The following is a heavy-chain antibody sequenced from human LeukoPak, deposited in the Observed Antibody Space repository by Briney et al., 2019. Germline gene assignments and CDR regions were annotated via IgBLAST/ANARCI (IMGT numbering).Heavy chain of an antibody. D-gene: IGHD1-26*01. Sequence: SETLSLTCTVSGGSISSGDYYWRWIRQPPGKGLEWIVYIYYSGSTYYNPSLKSRVTISVDTSKNQFSLKLSSVTAADTAVYYCARQGIVGATGVGFDYWGQGTLVTVSS. CDR3: ARQGIVGATGVGFDY. CDR2: IYYSGST. V-gene: IGHV4-30-4*08. J-gene: IGHJ4*02. CDR1: GGSISSGDYY.